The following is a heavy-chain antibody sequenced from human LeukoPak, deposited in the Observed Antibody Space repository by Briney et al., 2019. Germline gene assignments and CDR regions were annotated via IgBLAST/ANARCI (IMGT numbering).Heavy chain of an antibody. CDR2: IHYSGST. CDR3: ARQWSSGSYLNWFDP. CDR1: GGSISNGDSY. J-gene: IGHJ5*02. V-gene: IGHV4-30-4*01. D-gene: IGHD1-26*01. Sequence: SQTLSLTCTVSGGSISNGDSYWTWVRQPSGKGLEYIGYIHYSGSTHYNPSLKSRVTIAIDTSKMQFSLRLSSVTAADTAVYYCARQWSSGSYLNWFDPWGQGTLVTVSS.